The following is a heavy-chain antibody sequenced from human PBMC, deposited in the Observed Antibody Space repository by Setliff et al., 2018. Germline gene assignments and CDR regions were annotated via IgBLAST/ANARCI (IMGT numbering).Heavy chain of an antibody. CDR2: IKHSGST. CDR1: GGSFSDYY. D-gene: IGHD1-1*01. Sequence: SETLSLTCAASGGSFSDYYWTWIRQSPGKGLEWIGDIKHSGSTNYNPSLKSRVTISVDTSKNQFSLKLTSVTAADTAVYYCARGAPQRSSFDSRYMDVWDKGATVTVSS. J-gene: IGHJ6*03. V-gene: IGHV4-34*01. CDR3: ARGAPQRSSFDSRYMDV.